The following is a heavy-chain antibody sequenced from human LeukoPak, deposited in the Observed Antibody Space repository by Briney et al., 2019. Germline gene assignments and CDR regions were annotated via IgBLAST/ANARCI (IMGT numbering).Heavy chain of an antibody. V-gene: IGHV4-39*01. CDR3: ARHVAYYGSGSYYIDY. Sequence: SETLSLTCTASGGSISSSSYYWGWIRQPPGKGLEWIGSIYYSGGTYYNPSLKSRVTISVDTSKNQFSLKLSSVTAADTAVYYCARHVAYYGSGSYYIDYWGQGTLVTVSS. CDR2: IYYSGGT. CDR1: GGSISSSSYY. D-gene: IGHD3-10*01. J-gene: IGHJ4*02.